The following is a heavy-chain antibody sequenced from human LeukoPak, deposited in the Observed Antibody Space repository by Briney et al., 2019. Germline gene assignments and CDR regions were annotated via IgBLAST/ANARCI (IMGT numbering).Heavy chain of an antibody. CDR3: ARTPSYCSGGSCYSPRGGYYYYMDV. V-gene: IGHV4-59*01. J-gene: IGHJ6*03. CDR1: GGSISSYY. Sequence: SETLSLTCTVSGGSISSYYWSWIRQPPGKGLEWIGYIYYSGSTNYNPSLKSRVTISVDTSKSQFSLKLSSVTAADTAVYYCARTPSYCSGGSCYSPRGGYYYYMDVWGKGTTVTVSS. D-gene: IGHD2-15*01. CDR2: IYYSGST.